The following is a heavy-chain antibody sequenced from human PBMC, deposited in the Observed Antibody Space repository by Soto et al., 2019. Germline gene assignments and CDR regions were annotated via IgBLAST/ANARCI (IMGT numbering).Heavy chain of an antibody. CDR1: GFTFSSYA. V-gene: IGHV3-23*01. Sequence: EVQLLESGGGLVQPGGSLRLSCAASGFTFSSYAMSWVRQAPGKGLEWVSAISGSGGSTYYADSVKGRFTISRDNSKNTLYLQMNSLRAGDTAVYYCAKVSGSYYAFDYWGQGTLVTVSS. D-gene: IGHD1-26*01. CDR2: ISGSGGST. J-gene: IGHJ4*02. CDR3: AKVSGSYYAFDY.